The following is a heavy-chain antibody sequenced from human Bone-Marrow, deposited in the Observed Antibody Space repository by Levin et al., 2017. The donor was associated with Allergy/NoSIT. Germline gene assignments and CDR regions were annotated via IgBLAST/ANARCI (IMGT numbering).Heavy chain of an antibody. V-gene: IGHV3-53*01. CDR2: IYKSGVT. Sequence: GESLKISCAASGFTISANYMNWVRQTPGKGLEWVSLIYKSGVTYYADAVKGRFTISRDKSQNVLYLQMDSLRVEDTAVYYCARRLCSGDSCFSYGAFDLWGQGTMVTVSS. CDR1: GFTISANY. CDR3: ARRLCSGDSCFSYGAFDL. D-gene: IGHD2-15*01. J-gene: IGHJ3*01.